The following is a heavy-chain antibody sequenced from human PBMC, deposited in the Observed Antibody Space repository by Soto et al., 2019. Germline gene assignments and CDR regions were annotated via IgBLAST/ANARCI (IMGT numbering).Heavy chain of an antibody. CDR1: GFSLSTSGVG. J-gene: IGHJ4*02. CDR3: AHVYGGYDNFDY. Sequence: QITLKESGPTLVKPTQTLTLTCTFSGFSLSTSGVGVGWIRQPPGKALEWLALLYWDDDKRYSPSLKSRLTITKDTSNNQVVLTMTNMDPVDTATYYCAHVYGGYDNFDYWGQGTLVTVSS. V-gene: IGHV2-5*02. CDR2: LYWDDDK. D-gene: IGHD5-12*01.